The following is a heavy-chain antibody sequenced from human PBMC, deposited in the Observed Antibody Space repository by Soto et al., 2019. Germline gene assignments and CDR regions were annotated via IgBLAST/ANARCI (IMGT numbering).Heavy chain of an antibody. CDR3: ARAEDYGDYPNLPILDY. CDR1: GFTFSDYY. V-gene: IGHV3-11*01. D-gene: IGHD4-17*01. CDR2: ISSSGSTI. J-gene: IGHJ4*02. Sequence: GGSLRLSCAASGFTFSDYYMSWIRQAPGKGLEWVSYISSSGSTIYYADSVKGRFTISRDNAKNSLYLQMNSLRAEDTAVYYCARAEDYGDYPNLPILDYWGQGTLVTVSS.